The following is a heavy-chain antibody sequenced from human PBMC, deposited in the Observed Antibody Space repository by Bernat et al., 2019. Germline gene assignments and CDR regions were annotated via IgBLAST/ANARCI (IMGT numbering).Heavy chain of an antibody. J-gene: IGHJ4*02. CDR2: TYYSGST. CDR1: GGSISSGGYY. CDR3: ARAGCSGGSCYHSGMEDYFDY. Sequence: QVQLQESGPGLVKPSQTLSLTCTVSGGSISSGGYYWSWIRQHPGKGLEWIGYTYYSGSTYYNPSLKSRVTISVDTSKNQFSLKLSSVTAADTAVYYCARAGCSGGSCYHSGMEDYFDYWGQGTLVTVSS. V-gene: IGHV4-31*03. D-gene: IGHD2-15*01.